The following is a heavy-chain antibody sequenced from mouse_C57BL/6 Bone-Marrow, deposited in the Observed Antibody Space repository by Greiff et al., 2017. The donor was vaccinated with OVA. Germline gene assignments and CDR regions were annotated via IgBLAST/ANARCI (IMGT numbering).Heavy chain of an antibody. CDR3: ARWDYYGSSYDDY. J-gene: IGHJ2*01. Sequence: VQLQQSGPVLVKPGASVKMSCKASGYTFTDYYMNWVKQSHGKSLEWIGVINPYNGGTSYNQKFKGKATLTVDKSSSTAYMELNSLTSEDSAVYYCARWDYYGSSYDDYWGKGTTLTVSS. CDR1: GYTFTDYY. D-gene: IGHD1-1*01. CDR2: INPYNGGT. V-gene: IGHV1-19*01.